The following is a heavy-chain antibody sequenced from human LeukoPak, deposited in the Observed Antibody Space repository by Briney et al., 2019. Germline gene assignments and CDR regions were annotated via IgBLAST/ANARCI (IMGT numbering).Heavy chain of an antibody. CDR3: ASSRAQTLAFCGGDCYSGFDF. CDR1: GYTFTGYY. V-gene: IGHV1-2*02. Sequence: AASVKVSCKASGYTFTGYYMHWVRQAPGQGLEWMGWINPNSGGANYAQKFQGRVTMTRDPSISTAYMELSWLRSDDTAMYYCASSRAQTLAFCGGDCYSGFDFWGQGTLVTVSS. J-gene: IGHJ4*02. D-gene: IGHD2-21*02. CDR2: INPNSGGA.